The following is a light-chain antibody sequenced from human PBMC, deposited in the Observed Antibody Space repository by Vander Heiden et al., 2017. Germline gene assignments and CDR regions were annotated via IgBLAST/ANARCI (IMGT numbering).Light chain of an antibody. CDR3: QQSYSTPRT. CDR1: QSISSY. Sequence: DIQMTQSPSSLSASVGDRATITCRASQSISSYLNWYQQKPGKAPKLLIYAASSLQSGGPSRFSGSGSGTDFTLTISSLQPEDFATYYCQQSYSTPRTFGQGTKVEIK. CDR2: AAS. J-gene: IGKJ1*01. V-gene: IGKV1-39*01.